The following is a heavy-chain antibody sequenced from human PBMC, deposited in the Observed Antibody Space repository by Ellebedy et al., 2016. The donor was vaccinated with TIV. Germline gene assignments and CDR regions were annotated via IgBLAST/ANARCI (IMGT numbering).Heavy chain of an antibody. J-gene: IGHJ5*02. CDR1: GDSISSSVYY. D-gene: IGHD4-17*01. V-gene: IGHV4-39*01. CDR2: FSQSGST. Sequence: MPSETLSLTCTVSGDSISSSVYYWGWIRQTPGKGLEWIGSFSQSGSTYYNPSLTSRVTISVDTSKNQFSLKLSSVTAADTAIFYCARHSTVTTIGTWGQGALVTVSS. CDR3: ARHSTVTTIGT.